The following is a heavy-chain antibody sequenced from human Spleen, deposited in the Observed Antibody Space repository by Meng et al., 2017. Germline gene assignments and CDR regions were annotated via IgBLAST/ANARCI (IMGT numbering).Heavy chain of an antibody. D-gene: IGHD2/OR15-2a*01. CDR2: ISGGGGST. CDR1: GSTFGTYA. CDR3: ARVATTYYYFDL. V-gene: IGHV3-23*01. Sequence: LLVSGGGLIQPGGSFRLSCVASGSTFGTYAMTWVRQTPGKGLEWVSSISGGGGSTYHADSVKGRFTISRDNSKNTLYLQMNGLRAEDTALYHCARVATTYYYFDLWGRGTLVTVSS. J-gene: IGHJ2*01.